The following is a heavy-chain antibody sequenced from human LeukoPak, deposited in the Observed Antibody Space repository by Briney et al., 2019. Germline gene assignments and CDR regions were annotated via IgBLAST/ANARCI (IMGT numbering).Heavy chain of an antibody. D-gene: IGHD5-24*01. CDR3: AKDDGWLQLGGIDY. V-gene: IGHV3-30*02. J-gene: IGHJ4*02. Sequence: GGSLRLFCAASGFTFSSYGMHWVRQAPGKGLEWVAFIRYDGTNKYYADSVKGRFTISRDNSKNTLFLQMSSLRAEDTAVYYCAKDDGWLQLGGIDYWGQGTLVTVSS. CDR2: IRYDGTNK. CDR1: GFTFSSYG.